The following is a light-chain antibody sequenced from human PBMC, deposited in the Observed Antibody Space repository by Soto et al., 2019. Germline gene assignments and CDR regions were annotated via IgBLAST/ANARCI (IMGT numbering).Light chain of an antibody. CDR3: SSYTSSSTLVV. V-gene: IGLV2-14*01. CDR1: SSDVGGYNY. CDR2: DVS. Sequence: QSLLTQPASVSGSPGQSSSISCTGTSSDVGGYNYVSWYQQHPGKAPKLMIYDVSNRPSGVSNRFSGSKSGNTASLTISGLQAEDEADYYCSSYTSSSTLVVFGTGTRSPS. J-gene: IGLJ1*01.